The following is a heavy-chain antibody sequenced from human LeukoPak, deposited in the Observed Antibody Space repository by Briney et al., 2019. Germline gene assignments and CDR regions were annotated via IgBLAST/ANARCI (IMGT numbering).Heavy chain of an antibody. CDR3: VRDPSNTSGWKTWFDP. CDR2: ISAYNGDT. J-gene: IGHJ5*02. D-gene: IGHD6-19*01. CDR1: GYTFTSYG. V-gene: IGHV1-18*01. Sequence: ASVKVSCKASGYTFTSYGISWVRQAPGQGLEWMGWISAYNGDTKYAQNLQGRVTLTTYTLTTTAYLELRSLTSDDTAVYYCVRDPSNTSGWKTWFDPWGQGTLVTVSS.